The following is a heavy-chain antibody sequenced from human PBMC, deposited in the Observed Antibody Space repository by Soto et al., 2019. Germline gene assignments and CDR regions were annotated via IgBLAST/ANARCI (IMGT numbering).Heavy chain of an antibody. CDR3: AKDRTVAARNFDY. CDR2: ISTSIDAT. V-gene: IGHV3-23*01. CDR1: GFAFSNYA. J-gene: IGHJ4*02. D-gene: IGHD6-6*01. Sequence: GGSLRLSCAASGFAFSNYAMGWVRQAPGKGLKWVSSISTSIDATYYADSVKGRFTISRDDSKNTLYLQMNSLRAEDSAVYYCAKDRTVAARNFDYWGQGTQVTVSS.